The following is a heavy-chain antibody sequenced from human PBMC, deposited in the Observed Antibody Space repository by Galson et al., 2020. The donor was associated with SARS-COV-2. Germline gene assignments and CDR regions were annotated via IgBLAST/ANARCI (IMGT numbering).Heavy chain of an antibody. CDR3: AGEVVGATKYYYYYGMDV. Sequence: ASETLSLTCTVSGGSISSSSYYWGWIRQPPGKGLEWIGSIYYSGSTYYNPSLKSRVTISVDTSKHQFSLKLSSVTAADTAVYYCAGEVVGATKYYYYYGMDVWGQGTTVTVSS. CDR2: IYYSGST. J-gene: IGHJ6*02. V-gene: IGHV4-39*07. D-gene: IGHD1-26*01. CDR1: GGSISSSSYY.